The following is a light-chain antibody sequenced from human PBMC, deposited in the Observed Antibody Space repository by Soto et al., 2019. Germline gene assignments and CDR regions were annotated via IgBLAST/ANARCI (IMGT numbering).Light chain of an antibody. J-gene: IGKJ2*01. CDR1: QDISNY. CDR2: DAS. V-gene: IGKV1-33*01. CDR3: QKYDNLTPMYT. Sequence: DIQMTQSPSSLSASVGDRVTITCQASQDISNYLNWYQQKPGKAPKLLIYDASNLETGVPSRFSGSGSGTDFTFTISSLQPEDIATYYCQKYDNLTPMYTFGQGTKVDIX.